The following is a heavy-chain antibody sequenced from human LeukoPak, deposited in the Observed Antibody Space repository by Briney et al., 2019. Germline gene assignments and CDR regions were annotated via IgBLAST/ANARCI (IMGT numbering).Heavy chain of an antibody. CDR2: ISGSGGST. D-gene: IGHD3-10*01. Sequence: GGSLRLSCAASGFTFSSYAMSWVRQAPGKGLEWVSAISGSGGSTYYADSVKGRFTISRDNSKNTLYLQMNSLRVEDTAVYYCARDNYGSASPDYWGQGTLVTVSS. V-gene: IGHV3-23*01. CDR3: ARDNYGSASPDY. CDR1: GFTFSSYA. J-gene: IGHJ4*02.